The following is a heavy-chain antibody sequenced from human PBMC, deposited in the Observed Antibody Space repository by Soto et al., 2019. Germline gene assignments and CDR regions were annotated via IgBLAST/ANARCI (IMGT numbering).Heavy chain of an antibody. D-gene: IGHD5-12*01. V-gene: IGHV4-4*02. J-gene: IGHJ4*02. CDR3: ARGDRGYDDFDY. Sequence: QVQLQESGPGLVKPSGTLSLTCAVSGGSIRSSNWWSWVRQPPGKGLEWIGEIYPSGSTNYNPSLKSRVTISVDKSMNQFSLKLSSVTAADTAVYYCARGDRGYDDFDYWGQGTQVTVSS. CDR2: IYPSGST. CDR1: GGSIRSSNW.